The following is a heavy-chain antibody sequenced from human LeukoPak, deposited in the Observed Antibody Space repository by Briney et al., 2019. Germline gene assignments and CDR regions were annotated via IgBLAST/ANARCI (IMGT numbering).Heavy chain of an antibody. Sequence: SETLSLTCTVSGGSISSSSYYWGWIRQPPGKGLEWIGSIYYSGSTYYNPSLKSRVTISVDTSKNQFSLKLSSVTAADTAVYYCARFTIFGVVVHYNFDYWGQGTLVTVSS. D-gene: IGHD3-3*01. CDR1: GGSISSSSYY. CDR2: IYYSGST. J-gene: IGHJ4*02. CDR3: ARFTIFGVVVHYNFDY. V-gene: IGHV4-39*01.